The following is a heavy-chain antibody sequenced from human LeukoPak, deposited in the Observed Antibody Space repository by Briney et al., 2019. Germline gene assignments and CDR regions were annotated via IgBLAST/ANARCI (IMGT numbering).Heavy chain of an antibody. Sequence: PGGSLRLSCAASGFTFSSYGMHWVRQAPGKGLEWVAFIRYDGSNKYYADSVKGRFTISRDNSKNTLYLQMNSLRAEDTAVCYCANDIVLMVYAISWGFVYWGQGTLVTVSS. V-gene: IGHV3-30*02. D-gene: IGHD2-8*01. J-gene: IGHJ4*02. CDR1: GFTFSSYG. CDR3: ANDIVLMVYAISWGFVY. CDR2: IRYDGSNK.